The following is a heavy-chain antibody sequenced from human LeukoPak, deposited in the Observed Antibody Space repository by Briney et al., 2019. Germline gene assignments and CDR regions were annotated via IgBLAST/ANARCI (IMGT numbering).Heavy chain of an antibody. CDR2: ISSGSCTI. Sequence: GGSLRLSCAASGFTFSGYSMNWVRQAPGKGLEWLSYISSGSCTIFYGDSVKGRFIISRDNAKNSLYLLMISLRADDTAVYYCARESITGDRDFDYWGQGTLITVSS. J-gene: IGHJ4*02. CDR3: ARESITGDRDFDY. D-gene: IGHD7-27*01. CDR1: GFTFSGYS. V-gene: IGHV3-48*01.